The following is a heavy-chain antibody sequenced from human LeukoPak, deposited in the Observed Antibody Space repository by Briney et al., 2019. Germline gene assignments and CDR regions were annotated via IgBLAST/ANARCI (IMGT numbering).Heavy chain of an antibody. CDR1: GFTFSSYG. CDR2: IRYDGSNK. Sequence: PGGSLRPSCAASGFTFSSYGMHWVRQAPGKGLEWVAFIRYDGSNKYYADSVKGRFTISRDNSKNTLYLQMNSLRAEDTAVYYCAKDAMTTVTTGLYWYFDLWGRGTLLTLSS. J-gene: IGHJ2*01. V-gene: IGHV3-30*02. D-gene: IGHD4-17*01. CDR3: AKDAMTTVTTGLYWYFDL.